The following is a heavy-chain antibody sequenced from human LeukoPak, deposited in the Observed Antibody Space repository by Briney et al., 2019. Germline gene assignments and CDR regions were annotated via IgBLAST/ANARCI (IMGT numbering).Heavy chain of an antibody. J-gene: IGHJ4*02. CDR1: GGTFSSYA. Sequence: SVKVSCKASGGTFSSYAISWVRQAPGQGPEWMGRIIPIFGIANYAQKFQGRVTITADKSTSTAYMELSSLRSEDTAVYYCARGDCSGGSCYQGNYWGQGTLVTVSS. D-gene: IGHD2-15*01. V-gene: IGHV1-69*04. CDR3: ARGDCSGGSCYQGNY. CDR2: IIPIFGIA.